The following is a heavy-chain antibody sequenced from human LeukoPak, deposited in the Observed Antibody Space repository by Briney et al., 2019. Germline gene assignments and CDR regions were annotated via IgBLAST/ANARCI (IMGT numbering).Heavy chain of an antibody. J-gene: IGHJ4*02. CDR3: AKESSLLVLWYGDYFDY. V-gene: IGHV3-21*04. CDR1: GFTFSASD. D-gene: IGHD2-21*01. CDR2: ISSSSSYI. Sequence: GGSLRLSCAASGFTFSASDMNWVRQTPGKGLEWASSISSSSSYIYYADSVKGRFSISRDNAKKSLYLQMNSLRAEDTAVYYCAKESSLLVLWYGDYFDYWGQGTLVTVSS.